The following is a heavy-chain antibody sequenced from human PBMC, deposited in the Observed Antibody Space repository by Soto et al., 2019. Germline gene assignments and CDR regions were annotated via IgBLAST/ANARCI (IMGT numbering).Heavy chain of an antibody. Sequence: QVQLVESGGGVVQPGMSLRLSCAASGFTFSSYAMHWVRQAPGKGLELVAVISYDGSNKYYADSVKGRFTISRANSKNTLYLQMNSLRAEDTAVYYCAIDQPDYGDLWGYYYYYGIDVWVQWTTVTVSS. CDR2: ISYDGSNK. D-gene: IGHD4-17*01. CDR3: AIDQPDYGDLWGYYYYYGIDV. V-gene: IGHV3-30-3*01. J-gene: IGHJ6*02. CDR1: GFTFSSYA.